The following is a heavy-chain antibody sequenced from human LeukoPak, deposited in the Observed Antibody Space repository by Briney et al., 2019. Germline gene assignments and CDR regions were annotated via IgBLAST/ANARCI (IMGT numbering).Heavy chain of an antibody. V-gene: IGHV3-15*01. J-gene: IGHJ4*02. D-gene: IGHD2-15*01. CDR3: TTRRQDGW. Sequence: PAGSLRLSCVASGFTFSDASMSWVRQAPGKGLEWVGRIKSKSDGATIDYAAPVEGRFTISRDDSRSTLYLQMNSLKTEDTAVYYCTTRRQDGWWGQGTLVTVS. CDR2: IKSKSDGATI. CDR1: GFTFSDAS.